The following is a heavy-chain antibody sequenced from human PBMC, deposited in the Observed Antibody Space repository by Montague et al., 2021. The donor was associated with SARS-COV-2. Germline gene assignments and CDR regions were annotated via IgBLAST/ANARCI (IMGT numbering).Heavy chain of an antibody. D-gene: IGHD2-15*01. CDR3: AKGGVVVVAANDLDY. V-gene: IGHV3-23*01. Sequence: SLRLSCAASGFTFSTFAMSWVRQAPGKGLEWVSAISLSGGSTYYADSVKGRFTISRDNSKNMLFLQMNSLRAEDTAVYYWAKGGVVVVAANDLDYWGQGTLVTVSS. CDR1: GFTFSTFA. J-gene: IGHJ4*02. CDR2: ISLSGGST.